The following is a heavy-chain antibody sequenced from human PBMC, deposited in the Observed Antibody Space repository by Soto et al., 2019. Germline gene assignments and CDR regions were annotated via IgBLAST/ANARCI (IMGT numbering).Heavy chain of an antibody. CDR1: GFTFSSYS. Sequence: GGSLRLSCAASGFTFSSYSMNWVRQAPGKGQEWVSYISSSSTIYYADSVKGRFTISRDNAKNSLYLQMNSLRDEDTAVYYCAGPCGPHRNSYLDYGCQGTPVEVSS. V-gene: IGHV3-48*02. D-gene: IGHD2-21*01. CDR3: AGPCGPHRNSYLDY. CDR2: ISSSSTI. J-gene: IGHJ4*02.